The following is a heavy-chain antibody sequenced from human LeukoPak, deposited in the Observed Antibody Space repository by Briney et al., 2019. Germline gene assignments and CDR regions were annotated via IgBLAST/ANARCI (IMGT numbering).Heavy chain of an antibody. CDR1: GYTFTSFG. D-gene: IGHD3-9*01. V-gene: IGHV1-18*01. J-gene: IGHJ3*02. CDR3: ARSPPDIVTGYERWDAFDN. Sequence: ASVKVSCKASGYTFTSFGISWVRQAPGQGLEWMGWISPYNGNTNYAQKSQGRVTMTTDISTSTAYMELRSLRPDDTAVYYCARSPPDIVTGYERWDAFDNWGQGTMVTVSS. CDR2: ISPYNGNT.